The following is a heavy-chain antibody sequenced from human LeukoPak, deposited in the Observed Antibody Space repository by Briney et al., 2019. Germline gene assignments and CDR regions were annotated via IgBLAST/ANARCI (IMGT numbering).Heavy chain of an antibody. J-gene: IGHJ5*02. D-gene: IGHD1-26*01. CDR1: GFTFSGSA. V-gene: IGHV3-73*01. CDR3: TRDSGTYNWFDP. CDR2: IDKKDKGYATAT. Sequence: GGSLKLSCAASGFTFSGSAIHWARQSPGKGLEWVGQIDKKDKGYATATAYAASVKGRFTISRDDSINTAYLQMKSLKTEDTALYYCTRDSGTYNWFDPWGQGTLVTVSS.